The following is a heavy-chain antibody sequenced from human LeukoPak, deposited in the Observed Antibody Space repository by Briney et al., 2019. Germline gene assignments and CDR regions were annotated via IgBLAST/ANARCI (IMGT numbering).Heavy chain of an antibody. CDR1: GESFSGYY. J-gene: IGHJ4*01. D-gene: IGHD1-26*01. V-gene: IGHV4-34*01. CDR2: IHYRGTT. CDR3: ATLIVGTTYFDH. Sequence: SETLSLTCAVYGESFSGYYWIWVRQPPGKGLEWIGEIHYRGTTNYNPSLKSRVTVSADTSRNQFSLNLTSVTAADTAVYYCATLIVGTTYFDHWGHGSLVTVSS.